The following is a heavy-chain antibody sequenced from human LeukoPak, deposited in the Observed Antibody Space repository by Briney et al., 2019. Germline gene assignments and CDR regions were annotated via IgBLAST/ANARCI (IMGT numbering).Heavy chain of an antibody. CDR2: IDGDGSST. V-gene: IGHV3-74*01. Sequence: GGSLRLSCAASGFTFSSDWTQWVRQAPGEGLVWVSRIDGDGSSTNYADSVKGRFTISRDNAKNTLYLQMNSLRAEDTAVYYCARGYSGYFYYWGQGTLVTVSS. CDR1: GFTFSSDW. D-gene: IGHD5-12*01. J-gene: IGHJ4*02. CDR3: ARGYSGYFYY.